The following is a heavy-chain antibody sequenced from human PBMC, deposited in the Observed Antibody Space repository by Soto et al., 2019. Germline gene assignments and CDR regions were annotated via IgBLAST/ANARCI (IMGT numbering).Heavy chain of an antibody. J-gene: IGHJ4*02. Sequence: GESLKISCKVSGYNFGNSWIAWVRQTPGKGLEYMGIIYPGDSDTRYSPSFQGQVTISADKSISTAYLQWSSLKASDTAMYYCARRAIAAAGIYYFDYWGQGTLVTVSS. CDR2: IYPGDSDT. CDR1: GYNFGNSW. D-gene: IGHD6-13*01. V-gene: IGHV5-51*01. CDR3: ARRAIAAAGIYYFDY.